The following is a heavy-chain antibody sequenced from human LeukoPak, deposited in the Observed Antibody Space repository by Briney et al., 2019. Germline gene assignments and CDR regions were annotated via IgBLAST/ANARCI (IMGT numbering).Heavy chain of an antibody. V-gene: IGHV3-23*01. CDR2: ISGVGGST. J-gene: IGHJ6*03. CDR1: GFIFSSYA. D-gene: IGHD3-10*01. CDR3: ARDLAWEGSGSYYNTFYYYYYYMDV. Sequence: PGESLRLSCAASGFIFSSYAMSWVRQAPAKGLEWVSGISGVGGSTFYADSVKGRFTISRDNSKNTLYLQMNSLRAEDTAVYYCARDLAWEGSGSYYNTFYYYYYYMDVWGKGTTVTVSS.